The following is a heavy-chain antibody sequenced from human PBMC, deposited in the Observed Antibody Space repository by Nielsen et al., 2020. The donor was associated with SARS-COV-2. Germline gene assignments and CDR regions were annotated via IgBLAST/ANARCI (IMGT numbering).Heavy chain of an antibody. CDR2: IYYSGST. J-gene: IGHJ4*02. V-gene: IGHV4-30-4*01. CDR1: GGSLSSTDYY. CDR3: AKRLDSSGWTAFDY. D-gene: IGHD6-19*01. Sequence: SETLSLTCTVSGGSLSSTDYYWSWIRQPPGKGLEWIGYIYYSGSTYYNPSLKSRVTISVDTSKNQFSLKLSSVTAADTALYYCAKRLDSSGWTAFDYWGQGTLVTVSS.